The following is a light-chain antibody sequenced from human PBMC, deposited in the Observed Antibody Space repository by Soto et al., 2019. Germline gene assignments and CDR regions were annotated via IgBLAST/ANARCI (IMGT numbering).Light chain of an antibody. CDR2: GVS. CDR1: QSVSSY. Sequence: EIVMTQSPATLSVSPGERATLSCRASQSVSSYLAWYQQKPCQAPRILIYGVSSRATGIPARFSGSGSGTDFTLTISSLEPEDFAVYYCQQRSNWPTFGQGTKVDIK. V-gene: IGKV3-11*01. CDR3: QQRSNWPT. J-gene: IGKJ1*01.